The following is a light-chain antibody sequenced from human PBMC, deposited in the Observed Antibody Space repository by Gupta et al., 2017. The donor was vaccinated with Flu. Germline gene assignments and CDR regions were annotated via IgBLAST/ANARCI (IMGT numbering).Light chain of an antibody. V-gene: IGLV3-19*01. CDR1: SLRGYY. CDR3: NSRDSSGNHYV. CDR2: SEN. Sequence: SSELTQDPVVSVALGQTVRITCQGDSLRGYYASWYQQQPGQAPVLVIYSENTRPSGIPDRFSGSSSGNTASLTITGAQAEDEADYYCNSRDSSGNHYVFGSGTKVTVL. J-gene: IGLJ1*01.